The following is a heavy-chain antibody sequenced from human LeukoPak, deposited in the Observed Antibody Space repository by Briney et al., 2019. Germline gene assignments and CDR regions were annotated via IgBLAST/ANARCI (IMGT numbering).Heavy chain of an antibody. Sequence: GESLKISCKGSGYSFTTYWIAWVRQMPGKGLEWMGIIYPSDSDTKYSPSFQGQVTISADKSISTAYLQWSGLKASDTAMYYCARRGALRGGHYFDYWGQGTLVTVSS. CDR2: IYPSDSDT. CDR1: GYSFTTYW. D-gene: IGHD4-17*01. CDR3: ARRGALRGGHYFDY. J-gene: IGHJ4*02. V-gene: IGHV5-51*01.